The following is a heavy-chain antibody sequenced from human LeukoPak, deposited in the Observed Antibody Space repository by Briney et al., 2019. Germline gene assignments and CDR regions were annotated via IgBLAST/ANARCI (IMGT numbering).Heavy chain of an antibody. CDR1: GGTSSSYA. CDR2: IIPIFGTA. Sequence: SVTVSCKASGGTSSSYAISWVRQAPGQGLEWMGGIIPIFGTANYAQKFQGRVTITADESTSTAYMELSSLRSEDTAVYYCARDRPRTYYYDSKGAFDIWGQGTMVTVSS. CDR3: ARDRPRTYYYDSKGAFDI. D-gene: IGHD3-22*01. V-gene: IGHV1-69*13. J-gene: IGHJ3*02.